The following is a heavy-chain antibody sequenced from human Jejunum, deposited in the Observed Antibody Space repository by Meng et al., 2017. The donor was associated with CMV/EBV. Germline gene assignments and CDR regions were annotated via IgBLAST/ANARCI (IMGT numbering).Heavy chain of an antibody. J-gene: IGHJ4*02. V-gene: IGHV3-48*03. CDR2: ISSSGDTI. CDR1: GFTFSGSA. Sequence: AASGFTFSGSATHWVRQASGKGLEWISSISSSGDTIYYADSVKGRFTISRDNAKNSLYLQMNSLRAEDTAVYYCARGDYDFWGGYWGQGTLVTVSS. CDR3: ARGDYDFWGGY. D-gene: IGHD3-3*01.